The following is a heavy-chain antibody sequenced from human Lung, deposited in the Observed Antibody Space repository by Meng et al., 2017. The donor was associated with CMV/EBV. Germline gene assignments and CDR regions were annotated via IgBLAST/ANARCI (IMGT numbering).Heavy chain of an antibody. CDR3: ARVEVGITSGDY. V-gene: IGHV1-18*01. CDR2: ISAYNGNT. CDR1: GYTVTNYG. Sequence: QAQLVQSGGGVKKPVDSVKASCKASGYTVTNYGITWVRQAPGQGVEWMGWISAYNGNTNSAQTLQGRLTMTTDTSTSTAYMELRSLRSDDTAVYYCARVEVGITSGDYWGQGTLVTVSS. D-gene: IGHD1-26*01. J-gene: IGHJ4*02.